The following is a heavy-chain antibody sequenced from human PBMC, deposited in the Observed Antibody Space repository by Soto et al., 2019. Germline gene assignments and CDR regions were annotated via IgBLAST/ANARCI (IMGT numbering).Heavy chain of an antibody. V-gene: IGHV4-30-4*01. Sequence: SETLSLTCTFSCGSISSGDYYWSWIRQPPGKGLEWIGYIYYSGSTYYNPSLKSRVTISVDTSKNQFSLKLSSVTAADTAVYYCARDRPYYYDSSTGDYYGMDVWGQGTTVTVSS. CDR3: ARDRPYYYDSSTGDYYGMDV. CDR1: CGSISSGDYY. D-gene: IGHD3-22*01. J-gene: IGHJ6*02. CDR2: IYYSGST.